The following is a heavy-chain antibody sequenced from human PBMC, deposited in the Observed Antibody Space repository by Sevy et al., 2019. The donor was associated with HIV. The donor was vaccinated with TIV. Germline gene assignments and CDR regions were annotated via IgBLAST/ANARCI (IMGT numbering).Heavy chain of an antibody. CDR3: TRALATVDTPEYYFDY. CDR2: IKRNSYEPYGGAT. V-gene: IGHV3-49*03. CDR1: GFTFGDYA. Sequence: GGSLRLSCTSSGFTFGDYAMSWFRQAPGKGLEWVAFIKRNSYEPYGGATEYAASVKGRFTISRDDSKSIAYLQMNSLKTEDTAVYCTRALATVDTPEYYFDYWGQGILVTVSS. J-gene: IGHJ4*02. D-gene: IGHD4-17*01.